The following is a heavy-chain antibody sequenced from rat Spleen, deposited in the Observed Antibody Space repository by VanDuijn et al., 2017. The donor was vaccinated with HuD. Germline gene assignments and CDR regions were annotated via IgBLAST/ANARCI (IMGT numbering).Heavy chain of an antibody. Sequence: EVQLVESGGGLVQPGRSMKLSCAASGFTFSSFPMAWVRQAPTKGLEWVATISTSGGSTYYRDSVKGRFTVSRDNAKGTLHLRMDSLRSEDTATYYCARWDYYDGTYGVIDAWGQGASVTVSS. CDR1: GFTFSSFP. V-gene: IGHV5-46*01. D-gene: IGHD1-12*02. J-gene: IGHJ4*01. CDR2: ISTSGGST. CDR3: ARWDYYDGTYGVIDA.